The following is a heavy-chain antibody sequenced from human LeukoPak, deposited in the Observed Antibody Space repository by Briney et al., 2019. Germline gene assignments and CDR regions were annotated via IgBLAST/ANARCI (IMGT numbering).Heavy chain of an antibody. V-gene: IGHV4-30-4*01. CDR1: GGSNSSGGYY. CDR3: ARALATPYYFDY. D-gene: IGHD5-12*01. CDR2: IYYSGST. Sequence: TASETLSLTCTVSGGSNSSGGYYWSWLRQPPGKGLEWIGNIYYSGSTYYNPSLKSRVTISVDTSKYQFSLKLSSVTAADTAVLYCARALATPYYFDYWGQGTLVTVSS. J-gene: IGHJ4*02.